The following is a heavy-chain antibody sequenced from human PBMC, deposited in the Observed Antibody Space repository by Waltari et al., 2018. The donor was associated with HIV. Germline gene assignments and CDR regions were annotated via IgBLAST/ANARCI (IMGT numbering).Heavy chain of an antibody. CDR3: TKDPVTAVGNINWFDP. D-gene: IGHD6-13*01. V-gene: IGHV3-23*01. CDR2: ISGSGDNR. CDR1: GSSFSIYA. Sequence: EVKLLGSGGGLVQPGGSLSLSCRDSGSSFSIYAMHWVRQAPGKGLEWVSGISGSGDNRYYADSVKGRFTISRDNSKNKVFLQMKSLRPEDTAFYYCTKDPVTAVGNINWFDPWGQGTLVTVSS. J-gene: IGHJ5*02.